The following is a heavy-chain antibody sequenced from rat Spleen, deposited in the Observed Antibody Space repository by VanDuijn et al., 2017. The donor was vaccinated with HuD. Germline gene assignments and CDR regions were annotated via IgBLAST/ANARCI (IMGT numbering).Heavy chain of an antibody. CDR1: GFSLTSYH. CDR2: IWTGGNT. V-gene: IGHV2-43*01. CDR3: ARDRGGY. Sequence: QVPLKESGPGLVQPSQTLSLTCSVSGFSLTSYHVSWVRQPPGKGLEWMGVIWTGGNTANNSLLKSRLSISRDTSKSQVFLKMSSLKTEDTATYYCARDRGGYWGQGVMVTVSS. J-gene: IGHJ2*01. D-gene: IGHD4-3*01.